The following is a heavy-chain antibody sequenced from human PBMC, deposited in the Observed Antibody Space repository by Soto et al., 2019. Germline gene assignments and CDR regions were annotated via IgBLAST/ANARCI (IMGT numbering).Heavy chain of an antibody. V-gene: IGHV3-33*01. D-gene: IGHD3-10*01. CDR3: ARDTARAMVRIYYGMDV. Sequence: QVQLVESGGGVVQPRRSLRLSCAASGFTFSSYGMHWVRQAPGKGLEWVAVIWYDGSNKYYADSVKGRFTISRDNSKNPLSLHMNSLIAEDTAVYCCARDTARAMVRIYYGMDVWGQGTTVTVSS. CDR1: GFTFSSYG. CDR2: IWYDGSNK. J-gene: IGHJ6*02.